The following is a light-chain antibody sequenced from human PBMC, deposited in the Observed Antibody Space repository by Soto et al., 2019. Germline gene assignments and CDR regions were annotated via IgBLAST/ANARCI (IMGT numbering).Light chain of an antibody. V-gene: IGKV3-11*01. J-gene: IGKJ4*01. CDR1: QSVSSY. Sequence: EIVLTQSPATLSLSPGERATLSCRASQSVSSYLAWYQQKPGQAPRLLIYDASSRDAGIPARFSGSGSGTDFTLTISSLEPEDFAVYYCHQRYNWPLTFGGGTKVEIK. CDR3: HQRYNWPLT. CDR2: DAS.